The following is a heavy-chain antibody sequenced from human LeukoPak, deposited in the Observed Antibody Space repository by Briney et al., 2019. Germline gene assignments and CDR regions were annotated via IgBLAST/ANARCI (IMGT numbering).Heavy chain of an antibody. V-gene: IGHV3-23*01. J-gene: IGHJ4*02. Sequence: GGSLRLSCAASGFTFSTYAMSWVRQAPGKGLEWVSTFAISGNTYYADSVKGRFTISRDNSKNTLSLQMNSLRAEDTAVYYCATRIGRIGPTSSHYFESWGQGTLVTVSS. CDR2: FAISGNT. CDR1: GFTFSTYA. D-gene: IGHD1-14*01. CDR3: ATRIGRIGPTSSHYFES.